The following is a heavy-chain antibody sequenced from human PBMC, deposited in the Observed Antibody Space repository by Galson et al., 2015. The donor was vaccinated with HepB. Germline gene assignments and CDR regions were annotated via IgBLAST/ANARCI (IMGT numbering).Heavy chain of an antibody. CDR1: GASISDFY. Sequence: ETLSLTCTVSGASISDFYWSWIRQPAGKGLEWIGRIFNTGSTNYNPSLKSRVTVSIDTSKNQFSLKLTSVTAADTAIYYCARAPYYYYGMDVWGQGTTVTVSS. CDR2: IFNTGST. CDR3: ARAPYYYYGMDV. J-gene: IGHJ6*02. V-gene: IGHV4-4*07.